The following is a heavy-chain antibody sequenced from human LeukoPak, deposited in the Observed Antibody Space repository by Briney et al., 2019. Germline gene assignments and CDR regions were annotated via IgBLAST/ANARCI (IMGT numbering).Heavy chain of an antibody. Sequence: SGTLSLTCTVSGASISGYYWSWIRQPPGKGLEWIGHIYYSGSTNYNPSLKSRVTISVDASKNQFSLKLSSVTAADTAVYYCARQYYYDNSGYGAFDIWGRGIMVTVSS. V-gene: IGHV4-59*13. CDR1: GASISGYY. CDR3: ARQYYYDNSGYGAFDI. CDR2: IYYSGST. J-gene: IGHJ3*02. D-gene: IGHD3-22*01.